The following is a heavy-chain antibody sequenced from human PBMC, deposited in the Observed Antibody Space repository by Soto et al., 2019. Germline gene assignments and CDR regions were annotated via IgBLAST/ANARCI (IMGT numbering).Heavy chain of an antibody. Sequence: EVQLVESGGDLVQPGGSLRLSCAASGFTFSSYSMNWVRQAPGKGLEWFSYISSSSSTIYYADSVKGRFTISRDNAKNSLYLQMNSLRDEDTAVYYCARIYCGGDCYPEYYYYYGMDVWGQGTTVTVSS. CDR1: GFTFSSYS. CDR3: ARIYCGGDCYPEYYYYYGMDV. J-gene: IGHJ6*02. V-gene: IGHV3-48*02. CDR2: ISSSSSTI. D-gene: IGHD2-21*02.